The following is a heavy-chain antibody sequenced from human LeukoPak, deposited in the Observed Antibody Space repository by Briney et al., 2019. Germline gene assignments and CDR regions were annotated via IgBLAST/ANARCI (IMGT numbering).Heavy chain of an antibody. J-gene: IGHJ6*03. CDR2: INHSRST. CDR3: ARGQYYYYYMDV. V-gene: IGHV4-34*01. Sequence: ASETPSLTCAVYGGSFSGYYWSWIRQPPGKGLEWIGEINHSRSTNYNPSLKSRVTISVDTSKNQFSLKLSSVTAADTAVYYCARGQYYYYYMDVWGKGTTVTVSS. CDR1: GGSFSGYY.